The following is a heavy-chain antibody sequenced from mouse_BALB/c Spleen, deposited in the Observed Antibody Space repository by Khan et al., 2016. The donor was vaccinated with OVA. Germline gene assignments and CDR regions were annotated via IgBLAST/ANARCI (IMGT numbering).Heavy chain of an antibody. CDR1: GYTITSYT. V-gene: IGHV1-4*01. Sequence: QVRLQQSGAELARPGASVKMSCKASGYTITSYTMHWVKQRPGQGLEWIGYINPSSGYTKYNKKFKDKATLTADKSSSTAYMQQSSLTSEDPAVYYCARTHERWGQGTTLTVSS. CDR3: ARTHER. CDR2: INPSSGYT. J-gene: IGHJ2*01.